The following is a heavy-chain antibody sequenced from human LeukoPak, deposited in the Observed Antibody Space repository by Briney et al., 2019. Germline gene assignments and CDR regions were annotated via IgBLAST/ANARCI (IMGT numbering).Heavy chain of an antibody. CDR3: ARWPRAVTGYYYMDV. V-gene: IGHV3-20*04. CDR1: GFTFDDYG. J-gene: IGHJ6*03. D-gene: IGHD2-8*02. CDR2: INWNGGST. Sequence: PGGSLRLSXAASGFTFDDYGMSWVRQAPGKGLEWISGINWNGGSTGYADSVKGRFTISRDNAKNSLYLQMNSLRAEDTALYYCARWPRAVTGYYYMDVWGKGTTVTVSS.